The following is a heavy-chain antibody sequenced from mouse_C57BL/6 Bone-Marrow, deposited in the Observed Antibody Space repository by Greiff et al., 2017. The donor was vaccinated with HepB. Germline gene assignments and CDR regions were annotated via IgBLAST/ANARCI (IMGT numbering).Heavy chain of an antibody. CDR1: GYTFTDYY. V-gene: IGHV1-19*01. CDR2: INPYNGGT. D-gene: IGHD1-1*01. Sequence: VQLQQSGPVLVKPGASVKMSCKASGYTFTDYYMNWVKQSHGKSLEWIGVINPYNGGTSYNQKFKGKATLTVDKSSSTAYMELNSLTSEDSAVYYCARGSYGSSWGCWGQGTTLTVSS. CDR3: ARGSYGSSWGC. J-gene: IGHJ2*01.